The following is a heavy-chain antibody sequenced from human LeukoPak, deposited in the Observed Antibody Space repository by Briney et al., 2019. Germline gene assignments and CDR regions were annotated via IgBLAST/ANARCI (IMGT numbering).Heavy chain of an antibody. V-gene: IGHV3-21*01. CDR2: ISSSSSYI. Sequence: GGSLRLSGAASGFTFSSYSMNWVRQAPGKGLEWVSSISSSSSYIYYADSVKGRFTISRDNAKNSLYLQMNSLRAEDTAVYYCARVRGGYGMDVWGQGTTVTVSS. D-gene: IGHD3-16*01. CDR3: ARVRGGYGMDV. CDR1: GFTFSSYS. J-gene: IGHJ6*02.